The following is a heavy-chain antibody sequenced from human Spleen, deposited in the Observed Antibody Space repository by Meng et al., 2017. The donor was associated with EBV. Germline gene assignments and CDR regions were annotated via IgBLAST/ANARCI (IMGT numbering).Heavy chain of an antibody. CDR1: GDSISSFYY. CDR2: VHYTGST. J-gene: IGHJ5*02. V-gene: IGHV4-39*01. CDR3: ARPFPSWQSPRLDPFGA. Sequence: LRESGPGQVKPSETLSLPRTVSGDSISSFYYWGWIRQPPGRGLEWIGSVHYTGSTYYSPSLKSRVTVSVDTSKNQFSLRLTSVTAADTAVYYCARPFPSWQSPRLDPFGAWGQGTLVTVSS. D-gene: IGHD6-19*01.